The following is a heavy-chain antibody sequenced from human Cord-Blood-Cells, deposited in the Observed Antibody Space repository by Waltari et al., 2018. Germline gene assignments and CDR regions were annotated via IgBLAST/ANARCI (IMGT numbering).Heavy chain of an antibody. D-gene: IGHD3-10*01. V-gene: IGHV1-69*02. CDR2: IIPILGIA. CDR1: VGTFSGYT. Sequence: QVQLVQSGAEVRKPGSPVQVSCKAPVGTFSGYTISWVRQAPGQGLEWMGRIIPILGIANYAQKFQGRVTITADKSTSTAYMELSSLRSEDTAVYYCARSEVQAPPGYWGQGTLVTVSS. J-gene: IGHJ4*02. CDR3: ARSEVQAPPGY.